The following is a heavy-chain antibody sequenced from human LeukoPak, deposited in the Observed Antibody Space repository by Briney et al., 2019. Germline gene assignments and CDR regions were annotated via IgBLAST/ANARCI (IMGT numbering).Heavy chain of an antibody. CDR3: ARDFGVAVTIFDY. V-gene: IGHV1-8*01. J-gene: IGHJ4*02. CDR1: GYTFTSYD. Sequence: ASVKVSCKASGYTFTSYDINWVRQATGQGLEWMGWMNPNSGNTGYAQKFQGRVTMTRDTSISTAYMELSRLRSDDTAVYYCARDFGVAVTIFDYWGQGTLVTVSS. D-gene: IGHD6-19*01. CDR2: MNPNSGNT.